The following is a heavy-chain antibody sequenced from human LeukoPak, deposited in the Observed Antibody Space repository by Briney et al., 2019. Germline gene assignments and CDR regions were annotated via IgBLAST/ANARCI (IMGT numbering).Heavy chain of an antibody. CDR3: GRGNYGVDV. Sequence: PGGSLRLSCEASGXTFSDYYMTWIRQAPGKGLECVSYVASVDTYTNYADSVRGRFTISRDNAKNSLYLQMNSLRAEDTAVYYCGRGNYGVDVWGQGTTVTVSS. CDR2: VASVDTYT. CDR1: GXTFSDYY. J-gene: IGHJ6*02. V-gene: IGHV3-11*05.